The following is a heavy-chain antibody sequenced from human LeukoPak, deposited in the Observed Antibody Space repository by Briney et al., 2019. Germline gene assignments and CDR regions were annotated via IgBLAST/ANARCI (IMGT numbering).Heavy chain of an antibody. CDR1: GFTFSNYW. CDR2: INSDASST. CDR3: AKGGATVIDY. V-gene: IGHV3-74*01. J-gene: IGHJ4*02. Sequence: PGRSLRLSCAASGFTFSNYWMHWVRQAPGKGLVWVSRINSDASSTTSADSVKGRFTISRDNAKNTLYLQVNSLRAEDTAVYYCAKGGATVIDYWGQGTLVTVSS. D-gene: IGHD4-17*01.